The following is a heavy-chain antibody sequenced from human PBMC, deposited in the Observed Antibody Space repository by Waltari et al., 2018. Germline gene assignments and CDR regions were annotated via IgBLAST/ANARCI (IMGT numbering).Heavy chain of an antibody. CDR1: GDSISSRPYY. CDR3: ARATRLMTTFGGVTTFDP. D-gene: IGHD3-16*01. J-gene: IGHJ5*02. Sequence: QMQLQESGPGLVKPSETLSLTCSVSGDSISSRPYYWAWIRQPPGKGLGGIGNIYYTGSTYHNPSLKSRVAMSVDTAKNQFSLTLNSVTATDAAVYFCARATRLMTTFGGVTTFDPWGQGALVTVSS. V-gene: IGHV4-39*01. CDR2: IYYTGST.